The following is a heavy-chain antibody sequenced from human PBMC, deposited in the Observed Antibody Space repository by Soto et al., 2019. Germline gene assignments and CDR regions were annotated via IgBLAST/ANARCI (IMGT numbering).Heavy chain of an antibody. CDR1: GGSISSGDYY. D-gene: IGHD3-3*01. V-gene: IGHV4-30-4*01. CDR2: IYYSGST. CDR3: ARGTRITNFGGAPAFAL. Sequence: SETLSLTCTVSGGSISSGDYYWSWIRQPPGKGLEWIGYIYYSGSTYYNPSLKSRVTISVDTSKNQFSLKLSSVTAADTAVYYCARGTRITNFGGAPAFALWGQGTIVT. J-gene: IGHJ3*01.